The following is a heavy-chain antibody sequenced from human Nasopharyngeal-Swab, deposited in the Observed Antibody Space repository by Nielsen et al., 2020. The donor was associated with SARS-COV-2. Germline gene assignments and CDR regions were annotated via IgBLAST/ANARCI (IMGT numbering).Heavy chain of an antibody. D-gene: IGHD3-3*01. J-gene: IGHJ3*02. Sequence: RQAPGKGPEWIGYIYYSGSTYYNPSLKSRVTISVDTSKNQFSLKLSSVTAADTAVYYCARGDKAEITIFGVVIISAAFDIWGQGTMVTVSS. CDR2: IYYSGST. V-gene: IGHV4-31*02. CDR3: ARGDKAEITIFGVVIISAAFDI.